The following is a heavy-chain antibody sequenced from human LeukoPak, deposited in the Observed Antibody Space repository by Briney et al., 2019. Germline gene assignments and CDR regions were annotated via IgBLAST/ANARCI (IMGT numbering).Heavy chain of an antibody. CDR2: IYHSGST. D-gene: IGHD2-15*01. Sequence: SETLSLTCTVSGYSLSSGYYWGWIRQPPGKGLEWIGSIYHSGSTYYNPSLKSRLTISVDKSKNQFSLKLSSVTAADAAVYYCAREDQWSDPFDYWGQGTLVTVSS. J-gene: IGHJ4*02. CDR3: AREDQWSDPFDY. V-gene: IGHV4-38-2*02. CDR1: GYSLSSGYY.